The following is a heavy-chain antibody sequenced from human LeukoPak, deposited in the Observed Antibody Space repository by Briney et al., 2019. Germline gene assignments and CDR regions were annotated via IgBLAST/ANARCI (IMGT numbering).Heavy chain of an antibody. J-gene: IGHJ4*02. D-gene: IGHD6-13*01. CDR1: GGSISIGGYY. Sequence: SETLSLTCTVSGGSISIGGYYWSWIRQHPVKGLEWIGYIYYSGSTYYNPSLKSRVTISVDTSKNQFSLKLSSVTAADTAVYYCARGRASGIAAAGTYYFDYWGQGTLVTVSS. CDR2: IYYSGST. V-gene: IGHV4-31*03. CDR3: ARGRASGIAAAGTYYFDY.